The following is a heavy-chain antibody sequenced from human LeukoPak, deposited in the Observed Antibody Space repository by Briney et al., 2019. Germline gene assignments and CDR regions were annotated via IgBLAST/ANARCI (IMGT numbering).Heavy chain of an antibody. D-gene: IGHD6-6*01. CDR1: GYTFTNYG. Sequence: ASVKVSCKASGYTFTNYGISWVRQAPGQGLEWMGWISAYNGNTNYAQKLQGRVTMTTDTSTSTVYMELSSLRSEDTGIYYCAKIAARDTGEGYWGQGTPVTVSS. CDR3: AKIAARDTGEGY. CDR2: ISAYNGNT. V-gene: IGHV1-18*01. J-gene: IGHJ4*02.